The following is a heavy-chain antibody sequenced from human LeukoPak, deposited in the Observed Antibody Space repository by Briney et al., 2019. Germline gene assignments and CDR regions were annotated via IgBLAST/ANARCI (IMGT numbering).Heavy chain of an antibody. D-gene: IGHD3-10*01. CDR1: GFTFSSYS. CDR2: ISSSSSYI. CDR3: ARERSRVPAFDH. V-gene: IGHV3-21*01. Sequence: GGSLRLSCAASGFTFSSYSMNWVRQAPGKGLEWVSSISSSSSYIYYADSVKGRFTISRDNAKNSLYLQMNSLRAEDTAVYYCARERSRVPAFDHWGQGTLVTVSS. J-gene: IGHJ4*02.